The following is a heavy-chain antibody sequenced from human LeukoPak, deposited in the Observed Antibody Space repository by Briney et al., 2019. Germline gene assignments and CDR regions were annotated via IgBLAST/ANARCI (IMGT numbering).Heavy chain of an antibody. V-gene: IGHV4-38-2*01. CDR2: IYHSGGS. Sequence: SETLSLTCAVSGYSISSGYYWGWIRQSPGTGLEWIGGIYHSGGSYYNPSLKSRVTISEDTSKNQFSLKLSSMSAADTAVYYCATAVVFTPFDYWGQGILVTVSS. J-gene: IGHJ4*02. CDR1: GYSISSGYY. D-gene: IGHD3-22*01. CDR3: ATAVVFTPFDY.